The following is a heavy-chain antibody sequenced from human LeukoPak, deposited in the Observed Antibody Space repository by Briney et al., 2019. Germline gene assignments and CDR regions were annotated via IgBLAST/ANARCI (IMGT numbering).Heavy chain of an antibody. Sequence: KPGESLKISCKGSGYSFTSYWIGWVRQMPGKGLEWMGIIYPGDSDTRYGPSFQGQVTISADKSISTAYLQWSSLKASDTAMYYCARPPLGSYDILTGYENDYWGQGTLVTVSS. D-gene: IGHD3-9*01. CDR1: GYSFTSYW. J-gene: IGHJ4*02. V-gene: IGHV5-51*03. CDR2: IYPGDSDT. CDR3: ARPPLGSYDILTGYENDY.